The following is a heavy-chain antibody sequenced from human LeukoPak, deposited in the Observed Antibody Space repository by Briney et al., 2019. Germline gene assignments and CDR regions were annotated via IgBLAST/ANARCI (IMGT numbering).Heavy chain of an antibody. Sequence: SETLSLTYTVSGGSISSYYWSWIRQPPGKGLEWIGYMYYSGSTNYSPSLKSRVTISVDTSKNQFSLKLSSVTAADTAVYFCARVGLTVTTPIYYYYMDVWGKGTTVTVSS. V-gene: IGHV4-59*01. CDR2: MYYSGST. CDR1: GGSISSYY. CDR3: ARVGLTVTTPIYYYYMDV. D-gene: IGHD1-7*01. J-gene: IGHJ6*03.